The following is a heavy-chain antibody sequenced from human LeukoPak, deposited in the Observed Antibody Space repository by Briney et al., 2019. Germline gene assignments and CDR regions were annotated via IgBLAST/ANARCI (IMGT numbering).Heavy chain of an antibody. CDR2: RSIYNGNT. D-gene: IGHD6-6*01. Sequence: GESLKISCKGSGYSFTSYWIGWVRQAPGQGLEWMGWRSIYNGNTDYKLQGRVTMTTDTSTSTAYMEVRSLRSDDTAVYYCARGGPFPSGSSSREYYLDYWGQGTLVTVSS. V-gene: IGHV1-18*04. CDR3: ARGGPFPSGSSSREYYLDY. CDR1: GYSFTSYW. J-gene: IGHJ4*02.